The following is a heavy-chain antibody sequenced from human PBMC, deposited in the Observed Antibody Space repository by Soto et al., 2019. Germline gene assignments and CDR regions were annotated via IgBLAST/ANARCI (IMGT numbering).Heavy chain of an antibody. V-gene: IGHV1-18*01. CDR3: PATMIAPPPPRGDAFDI. Sequence: QVQLVQSGAEVKKPGASVKVSCKASGYTFTSYGISWVRQAPGQGREWMGWISAYNGNTNYAQKLQGRVTMTTHTSTSTAYMELRSLRSDDAAGYYCPATMIAPPPPRGDAFDIWGQGTMVTVSS. CDR1: GYTFTSYG. J-gene: IGHJ3*02. D-gene: IGHD3-22*01. CDR2: ISAYNGNT.